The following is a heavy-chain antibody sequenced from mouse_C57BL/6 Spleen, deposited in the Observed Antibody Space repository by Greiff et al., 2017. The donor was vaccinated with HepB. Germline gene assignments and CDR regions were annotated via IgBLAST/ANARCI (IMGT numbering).Heavy chain of an antibody. Sequence: VQLQQSGAELVKPGASVKISCKASGYAFSSYWMNWVKQRPGKGLEWIGQIYPGDGDTNYNGKFKGKATLTADKSSSTAYMQLSSLTSEDSAVYFCARILRSHYFDYWGQGTTLTVSS. CDR2: IYPGDGDT. CDR1: GYAFSSYW. J-gene: IGHJ2*01. CDR3: ARILRSHYFDY. V-gene: IGHV1-80*01. D-gene: IGHD1-1*01.